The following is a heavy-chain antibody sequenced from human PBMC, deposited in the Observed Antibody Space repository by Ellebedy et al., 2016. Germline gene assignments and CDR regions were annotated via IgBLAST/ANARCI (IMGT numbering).Heavy chain of an antibody. CDR1: GGSISSSSYY. V-gene: IGHV4-39*01. J-gene: IGHJ4*02. CDR2: IYYSGST. Sequence: GSLRLXXTVSGGSISSSSYYWGWIRQPPGKGLEWIGSIYYSGSTYYNPSLKSRVTISVDTSKNQFSLKLSSVTAADTAVYYCARAPRADIYYFDYWGQGTLVTVSS. CDR3: ARAPRADIYYFDY. D-gene: IGHD3-10*01.